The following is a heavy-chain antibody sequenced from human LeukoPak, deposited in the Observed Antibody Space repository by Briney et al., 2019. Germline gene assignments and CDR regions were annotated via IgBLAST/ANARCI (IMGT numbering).Heavy chain of an antibody. CDR2: INPSDDDI. Sequence: GASVTVSFKASGYTFTNYYIHWVRQAPGQGLEWMGKINPSDDDITYAQKFQDRVTITSDTSTSAVYMELSSLRSEATAVYYSASTLLTGFYMPPGYWGQGSLVTVSS. CDR3: ASTLLTGFYMPPGY. V-gene: IGHV1-46*01. D-gene: IGHD3-9*01. J-gene: IGHJ4*02. CDR1: GYTFTNYY.